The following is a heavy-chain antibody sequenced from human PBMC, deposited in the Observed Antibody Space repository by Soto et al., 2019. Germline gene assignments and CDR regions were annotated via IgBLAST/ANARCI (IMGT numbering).Heavy chain of an antibody. V-gene: IGHV3-9*01. CDR3: AKPLVGDYIWGSSQPYFDY. D-gene: IGHD3-16*01. Sequence: PGGSLRLSCAASGFTFDDYAMHWVRQAPGKGLEWVSGISWNSGSIGYADSVKGRFTISRDNAKNSLYLQMNSLRAEDTALYYCAKPLVGDYIWGSSQPYFDYWGQGTLVTVSS. J-gene: IGHJ4*02. CDR2: ISWNSGSI. CDR1: GFTFDDYA.